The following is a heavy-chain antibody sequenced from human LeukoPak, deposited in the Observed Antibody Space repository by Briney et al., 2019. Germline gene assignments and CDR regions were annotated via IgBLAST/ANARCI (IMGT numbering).Heavy chain of an antibody. CDR1: GGTFSSYA. CDR3: ARSNYYDSSGYYLVYYYYYMDV. V-gene: IGHV1-69*06. Sequence: ASVKVSCKASGGTFSSYAISWVRQAPGQGLEWMGGIIPIFGTANYAQKFQGRVTITADKSTSTAYMELSSLRSEDTAVYHCARSNYYDSSGYYLVYYYYYMDVWGKGTTVTVSS. CDR2: IIPIFGTA. D-gene: IGHD3-22*01. J-gene: IGHJ6*03.